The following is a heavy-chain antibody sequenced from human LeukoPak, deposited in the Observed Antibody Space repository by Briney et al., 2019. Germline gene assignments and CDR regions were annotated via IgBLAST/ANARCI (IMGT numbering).Heavy chain of an antibody. CDR3: AVVLRGLWYFDL. Sequence: ASVKVSCKASGYTFTSYYMHWVRQAPGQGLEWMGIINPSGGSTSYAQKFQGRVTMTRDTSTSTVYMELSSLRSEDTAVYYCAVVLRGLWYFDLWGRGTLVTVSP. D-gene: IGHD2/OR15-2a*01. V-gene: IGHV1-46*01. J-gene: IGHJ2*01. CDR1: GYTFTSYY. CDR2: INPSGGST.